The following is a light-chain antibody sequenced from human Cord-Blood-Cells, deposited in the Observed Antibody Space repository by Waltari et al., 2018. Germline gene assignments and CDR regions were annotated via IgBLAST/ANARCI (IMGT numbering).Light chain of an antibody. CDR3: SSYTSSSTYV. CDR2: DVS. CDR1: SSDAGGYNY. J-gene: IGLJ1*01. V-gene: IGLV2-14*01. Sequence: QSALTQPASVSGSPGQSITLSSTGTSSDAGGYNYVSWYQQHPGKAPKLMIYDVSTRPSGVSNRCSGPKSGNTASLTISGLQAEDEADYYCSSYTSSSTYVFGTGTKVTVL.